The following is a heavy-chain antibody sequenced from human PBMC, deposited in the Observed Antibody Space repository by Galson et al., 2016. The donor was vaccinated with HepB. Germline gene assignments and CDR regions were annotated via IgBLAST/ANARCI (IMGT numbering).Heavy chain of an antibody. D-gene: IGHD3/OR15-3a*01. CDR2: INPSGGST. CDR3: ARGTGTGGYFDY. V-gene: IGHV1-46*01. Sequence: SVKVSCKASGYTFTSYYMHWVGQAPGQGLEWMGIINPSGGSTSYAQKFQGRVTVTRDTSTSTVYMELSSLRSEDTAVYYCARGTGTGGYFDYWGQGTLVTVSS. CDR1: GYTFTSYY. J-gene: IGHJ4*02.